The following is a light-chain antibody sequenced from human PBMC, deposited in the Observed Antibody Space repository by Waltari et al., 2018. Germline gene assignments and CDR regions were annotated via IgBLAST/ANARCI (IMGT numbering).Light chain of an antibody. CDR2: DVT. CDR1: SSDVGASNY. CDR3: TSYTSADTYI. J-gene: IGLJ1*01. V-gene: IGLV2-14*03. Sequence: QSALTQPASVSGSPGQSITISCTGTSSDVGASNYVSWYLQHPGKVPKLIIYDVTNRPSGVSGRCSVSKSGNTASLTISGLQGEDEADYVCTSYTSADTYIFGTGTTVTVL.